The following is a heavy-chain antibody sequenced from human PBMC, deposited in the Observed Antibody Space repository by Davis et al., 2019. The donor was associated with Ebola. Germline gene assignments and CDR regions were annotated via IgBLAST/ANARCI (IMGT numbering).Heavy chain of an antibody. CDR2: ICGSTGST. J-gene: IGHJ4*02. CDR1: GFTFSNYA. CDR3: AKETAAIPTRTDY. D-gene: IGHD1-1*01. Sequence: GESLKISCAASGFTFSNYAMTWFCQAPGEGLEWVSSICGSTGSTYYADSVRGRFTVSRDNSKNMLFLQLTSLRDDDTAVYYCAKETAAIPTRTDYWGQGALVTVSS. V-gene: IGHV3-23*01.